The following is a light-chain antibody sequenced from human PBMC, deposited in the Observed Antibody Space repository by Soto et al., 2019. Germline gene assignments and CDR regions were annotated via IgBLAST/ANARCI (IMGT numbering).Light chain of an antibody. CDR3: SSYTGSSTLVV. CDR2: DVS. J-gene: IGLJ2*01. CDR1: SSDVGGYDY. Sequence: QSALTQPASVSGSPGQSITISCTGTSSDVGGYDYVSWYQQYPGKAPQLLIYDVSNRPSGVSNRFSGSRSGNTASLTISGLQAEDEADYYCSSYTGSSTLVVFGGGTKLTVL. V-gene: IGLV2-14*03.